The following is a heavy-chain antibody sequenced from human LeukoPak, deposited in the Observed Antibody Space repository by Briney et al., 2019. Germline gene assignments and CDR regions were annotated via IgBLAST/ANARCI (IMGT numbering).Heavy chain of an antibody. CDR3: ARGYDFWSAPDAFDI. CDR1: GYTFTGYY. D-gene: IGHD3-3*01. J-gene: IGHJ3*02. Sequence: ASVKVSCKSSGYTFTGYYLHWVRPAPGQGLEWMGWINPNTGGTTYAEKVQGRVTMTRDTSISTAYKELNRLRSDETAMYFCARGYDFWSAPDAFDIWGQGTMVTVSS. CDR2: INPNTGGT. V-gene: IGHV1-2*02.